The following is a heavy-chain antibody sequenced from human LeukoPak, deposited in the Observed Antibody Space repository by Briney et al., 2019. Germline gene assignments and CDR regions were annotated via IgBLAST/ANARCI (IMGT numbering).Heavy chain of an antibody. CDR3: ARDLEVATISGTSIDY. Sequence: ASVKVSCKASGGTFSSYAISWVRQAPGQGLEWMGRTIPILGIANYAQKFQGRVTITADKSTSTAYMELSSLRSEDTAVYYCARDLEVATISGTSIDYWGQGPLVTVSS. CDR2: TIPILGIA. V-gene: IGHV1-69*04. J-gene: IGHJ4*02. CDR1: GGTFSSYA. D-gene: IGHD5-12*01.